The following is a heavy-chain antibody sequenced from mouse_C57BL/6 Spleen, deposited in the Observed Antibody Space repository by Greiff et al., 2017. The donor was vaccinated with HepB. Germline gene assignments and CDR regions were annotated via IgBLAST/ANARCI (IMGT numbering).Heavy chain of an antibody. D-gene: IGHD1-1*01. Sequence: VQLQESGPELVKPGASVKLSCKASGYTFTSYDINWVKQRPGQGLEWIGWIYPRDGSTKCNEKFKGKATLTVDTSSSTAYMELHSLTSEDSAVYFCSYGSSGFAYWGQGTLVTVSA. J-gene: IGHJ3*01. V-gene: IGHV1-85*01. CDR1: GYTFTSYD. CDR3: SYGSSGFAY. CDR2: IYPRDGST.